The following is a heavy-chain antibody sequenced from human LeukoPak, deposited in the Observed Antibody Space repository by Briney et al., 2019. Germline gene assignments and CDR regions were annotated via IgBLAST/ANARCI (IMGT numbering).Heavy chain of an antibody. CDR2: VYYSGST. CDR1: VGSISSSSDY. J-gene: IGHJ4*02. CDR3: ARHRSGWYSDFDF. D-gene: IGHD6-19*01. Sequence: PSETLSLTXTVSVGSISSSSDYRSWIRHPPGKGLDWIGSVYYSGSTHYNSSLQSRVTISVDTSKNQFSLKLTSVTAADTAIYYCARHRSGWYSDFDFWGQGTLVTVSS. V-gene: IGHV4-39*01.